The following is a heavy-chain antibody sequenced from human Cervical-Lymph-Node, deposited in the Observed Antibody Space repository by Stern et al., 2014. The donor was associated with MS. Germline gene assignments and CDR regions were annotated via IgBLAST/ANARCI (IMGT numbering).Heavy chain of an antibody. CDR3: ARLPGAVGSFYFDS. D-gene: IGHD6-19*01. V-gene: IGHV4-61*02. J-gene: IGHJ4*01. CDR1: GASINSGSYY. CDR2: IYTSGSS. Sequence: QVQLQESGPGLVRPSQTLSLTCTVSGASINSGSYYWSWVRQPAGKGLEWIGHIYTSGSSDYSPPLISRVTISVDTSKNQFSLRRSSVTAADTAVYYCARLPGAVGSFYFDSWGQGSLVTVSS.